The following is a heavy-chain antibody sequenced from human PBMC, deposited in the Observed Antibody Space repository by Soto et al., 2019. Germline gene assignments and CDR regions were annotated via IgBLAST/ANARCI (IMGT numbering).Heavy chain of an antibody. CDR2: IIPIFGTA. D-gene: IGHD2-15*01. CDR1: GGTFSSYA. V-gene: IGHV1-69*06. Sequence: GASVKVSCSASGGTFSSYASSWVLQAPGEGLEWMGGIIPIFGTANYAQKFQRRVTITADKSTSTANMELRRLRSEDTAVYYCARVGYCSGGSCYDYWGQGPLVTV. CDR3: ARVGYCSGGSCYDY. J-gene: IGHJ4*02.